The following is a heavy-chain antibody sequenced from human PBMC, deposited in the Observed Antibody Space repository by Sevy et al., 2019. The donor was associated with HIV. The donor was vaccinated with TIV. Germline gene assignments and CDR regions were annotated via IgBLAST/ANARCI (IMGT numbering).Heavy chain of an antibody. D-gene: IGHD3-3*01. V-gene: IGHV3-23*01. CDR1: GFTFSTYA. CDR2: VSNSGVDT. Sequence: GGSLRLSCAASGFTFSTYAMSWVRQAPGKGLDWVSAVSNSGVDTYYAESVKGRFTISRDNSKNTLYLQMNSLGAEDTAIYYCARQLGSCRSGNCYFDSWGQGTLVTVSS. CDR3: ARQLGSCRSGNCYFDS. J-gene: IGHJ4*02.